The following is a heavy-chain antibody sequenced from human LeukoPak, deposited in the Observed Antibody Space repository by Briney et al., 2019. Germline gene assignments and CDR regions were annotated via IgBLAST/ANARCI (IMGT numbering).Heavy chain of an antibody. CDR2: ISSSSSFI. CDR1: GFTFITYS. Sequence: PGGSLRLSCAASGFTFITYSMNWVRQAPGKGLEWVSSISSSSSFIYYADSLKGRFTISRDNAKNSLYLQTNSLRAEDTAVYYCARTYFGSGNTLVHWGQGTLVTVSS. J-gene: IGHJ4*02. V-gene: IGHV3-21*01. D-gene: IGHD3-10*01. CDR3: ARTYFGSGNTLVH.